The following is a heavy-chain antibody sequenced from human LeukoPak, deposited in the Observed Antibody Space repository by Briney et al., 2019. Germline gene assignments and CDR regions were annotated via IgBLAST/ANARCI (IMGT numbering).Heavy chain of an antibody. V-gene: IGHV4-38-2*02. CDR3: AREPSTYYGSGSGWFDP. D-gene: IGHD3-10*01. Sequence: SETLSLTCTVPGYSISSGYYWGWLRQPPGKGLGGIGSIYHSGSTYYNPSLKSRVTISVDTSKNQLSLKLSSVRAADTAVYYCAREPSTYYGSGSGWFDPWGQGTLVTVSS. CDR1: GYSISSGYY. CDR2: IYHSGST. J-gene: IGHJ5*02.